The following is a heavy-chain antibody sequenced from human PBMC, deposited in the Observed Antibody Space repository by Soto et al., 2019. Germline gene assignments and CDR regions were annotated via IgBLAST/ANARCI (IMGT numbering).Heavy chain of an antibody. CDR1: GGTFSSYA. CDR3: ARGATRRFGELLTPYYYYYGMDV. J-gene: IGHJ6*02. Sequence: RAPVKVSCKASGGTFSSYAISWVRQAPGQGLEWMGGIIPIFGTANYAQKFQGRVTITADESTSTAYMELSSLRSEDTAVYYCARGATRRFGELLTPYYYYYGMDVWGQGTTVTVSS. CDR2: IIPIFGTA. D-gene: IGHD3-10*01. V-gene: IGHV1-69*13.